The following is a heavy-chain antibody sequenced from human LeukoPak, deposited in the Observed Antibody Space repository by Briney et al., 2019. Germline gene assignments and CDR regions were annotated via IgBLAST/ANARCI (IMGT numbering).Heavy chain of an antibody. CDR2: INPRGGST. V-gene: IGHV1-46*01. CDR3: ARTGGTYLFDY. Sequence: ASVKVSCKASGYTLINYYMHWVRQAPGQGLEWMGIINPRGGSTTYAQKFQGRVTMTRDTSTSTVYMELSSLRSEDTAVYYCARTGGTYLFDYWGQGTLVTVSS. J-gene: IGHJ4*02. CDR1: GYTLINYY.